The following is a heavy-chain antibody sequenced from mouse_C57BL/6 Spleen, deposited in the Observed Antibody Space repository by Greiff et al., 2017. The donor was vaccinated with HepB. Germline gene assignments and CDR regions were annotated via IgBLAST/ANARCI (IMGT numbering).Heavy chain of an antibody. V-gene: IGHV14-2*01. D-gene: IGHD1-1*01. CDR2: IDPEDGET. CDR3: ARFITTSYWYFDV. CDR1: GFNIKDYY. J-gene: IGHJ1*03. Sequence: EVKLVESGAELVKPGASVKLSCTASGFNIKDYYMHWVKQRTEQGLEWIGRIDPEDGETKYAPKFPGKATITADTSSNTAYLQLSSLTSEDTAVYYCARFITTSYWYFDVWGTGTTVTVSS.